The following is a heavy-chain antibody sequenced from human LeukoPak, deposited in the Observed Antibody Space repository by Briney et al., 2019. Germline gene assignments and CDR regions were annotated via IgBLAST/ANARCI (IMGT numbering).Heavy chain of an antibody. D-gene: IGHD2-15*01. CDR2: IYPGDSDT. J-gene: IGHJ4*02. CDR3: ARTLRHCSGGSCYPYYFDY. V-gene: IGHV5-51*01. Sequence: GESLKISCKGSGYSFTNYWIGWVRQIPGKGLEWMGIIYPGDSDTRYSPSFQGQVSISADKSISTAYLQWSSLKASDTAMYYCARTLRHCSGGSCYPYYFDYWGQGTLVTVSS. CDR1: GYSFTNYW.